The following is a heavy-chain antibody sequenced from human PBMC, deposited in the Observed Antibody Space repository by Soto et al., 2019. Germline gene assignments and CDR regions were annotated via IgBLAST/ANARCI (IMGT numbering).Heavy chain of an antibody. Sequence: PGGSLRLSCVASGFTFSYYSMSWVRQAPGKGLEWLAFIDSRGRTLSYADSVRGRFTISRDNSKNTLYLQMNSLRAEDTAIYCAKDLGIITFMYYFGSWGLGTLVTVSS. V-gene: IGHV3-11*01. D-gene: IGHD3-16*01. J-gene: IGHJ4*02. CDR2: IDSRGRTL. CDR3: AKDLGIITFMYYFGS. CDR1: GFTFSYYS.